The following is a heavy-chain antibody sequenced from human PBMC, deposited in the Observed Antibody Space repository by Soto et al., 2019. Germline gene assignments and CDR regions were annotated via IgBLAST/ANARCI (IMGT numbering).Heavy chain of an antibody. Sequence: ASVKVSCKASGYTFTSYGISWVRQAPGQGLEWMGWISAYNGNTNYAQKLQGRVTMTTDTSTSTAYMELRSLRSDDTAVYYCAIDHYDFWSGYRLPDNYYYYCGMDVWGQGTTVTVSS. CDR1: GYTFTSYG. D-gene: IGHD3-3*01. V-gene: IGHV1-18*01. CDR2: ISAYNGNT. CDR3: AIDHYDFWSGYRLPDNYYYYCGMDV. J-gene: IGHJ6*02.